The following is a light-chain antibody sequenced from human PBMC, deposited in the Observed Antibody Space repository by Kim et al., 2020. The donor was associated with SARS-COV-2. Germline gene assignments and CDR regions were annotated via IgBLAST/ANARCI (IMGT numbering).Light chain of an antibody. CDR3: QSYDSSNHVV. V-gene: IGLV6-57*03. CDR2: EDN. Sequence: KTVTISCTRRSGSIASNYVQWYQQRPGSAPTTVIYEDNQRPSGVPDRFSGSIDSSSNSASLTISGLKTEDEADYYCQSYDSSNHVVFGGGTQLIVL. CDR1: SGSIASNY. J-gene: IGLJ2*01.